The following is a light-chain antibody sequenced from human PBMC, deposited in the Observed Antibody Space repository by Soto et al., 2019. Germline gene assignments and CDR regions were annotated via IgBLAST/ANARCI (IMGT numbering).Light chain of an antibody. CDR1: QDISNY. Sequence: IQMTQSPSSLSASVGDRVTITCQASQDISNYLNWYQQKPGKAPKLLIYDASNLETGVPSRFSGSGSGAEFTLTISSLQPEDFAAYYCQQLSSYPRTFGQGTKVDIK. CDR2: DAS. V-gene: IGKV1-33*01. J-gene: IGKJ1*01. CDR3: QQLSSYPRT.